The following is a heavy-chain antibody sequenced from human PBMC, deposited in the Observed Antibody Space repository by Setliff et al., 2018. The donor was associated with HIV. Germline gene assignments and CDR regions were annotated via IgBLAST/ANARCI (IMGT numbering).Heavy chain of an antibody. Sequence: SETLSLTCSVSGGSIEFSSYYWGWIRQPPGKGLEWIGIIYYSGSTYYKPSLKSRVTISVDTSKNQFSLKLNSVTAADTAMYYCARVVDADYLDYWGQGTPVTVSS. J-gene: IGHJ4*02. CDR3: ARVVDADYLDY. CDR1: GGSIEFSSYY. V-gene: IGHV4-39*01. D-gene: IGHD2-15*01. CDR2: IYYSGST.